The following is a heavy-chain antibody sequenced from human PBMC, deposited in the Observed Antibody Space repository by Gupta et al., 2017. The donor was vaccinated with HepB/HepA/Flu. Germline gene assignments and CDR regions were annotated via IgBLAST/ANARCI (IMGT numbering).Heavy chain of an antibody. D-gene: IGHD1-26*01. J-gene: IGHJ3*02. CDR3: AKLSSGNAFDI. Sequence: EVQLLESGGGLVQPGGSLRLSCAASGFSFSDYAMSWVRQAPGKGLEWASSISGSGLSSYYADSVKGRFTISRDNSKNTLYLKMSSLRAEDTAVYYCAKLSSGNAFDIWGQGAMVTVSS. CDR1: GFSFSDYA. V-gene: IGHV3-23*01. CDR2: ISGSGLSS.